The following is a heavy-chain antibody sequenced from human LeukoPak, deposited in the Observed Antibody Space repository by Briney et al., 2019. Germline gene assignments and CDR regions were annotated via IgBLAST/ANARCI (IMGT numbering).Heavy chain of an antibody. V-gene: IGHV1-18*04. Sequence: ASVKVSCKASGYTFTSYGISWVRQAPGQGLEWMGWISAYNGNTNYAQKLQGRVTMTTDTSTSTAYMELRSLRSDDTAGYYCARDRVKVITMVRGNYGMDVWGKGTTVTVSS. CDR2: ISAYNGNT. D-gene: IGHD3-10*01. J-gene: IGHJ6*04. CDR1: GYTFTSYG. CDR3: ARDRVKVITMVRGNYGMDV.